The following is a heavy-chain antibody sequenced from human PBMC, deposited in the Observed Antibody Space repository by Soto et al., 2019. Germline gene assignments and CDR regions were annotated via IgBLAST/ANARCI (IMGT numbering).Heavy chain of an antibody. CDR1: RYTFISYD. V-gene: IGHV1-8*01. D-gene: IGHD3-16*01. J-gene: IGHJ6*02. CDR2: MNPNSGNT. Sequence: QVQLVQSGAEVKKSGASVKVSCKASRYTFISYDINWVRQATGQGLEWMGWMNPNSGNTGYAQKFQGRITMTRNTYINTAYMELSSLRSEDTAVYYCARGKEVWWNAGPLGLHDLYVWGQGTTVTVSS. CDR3: ARGKEVWWNAGPLGLHDLYV.